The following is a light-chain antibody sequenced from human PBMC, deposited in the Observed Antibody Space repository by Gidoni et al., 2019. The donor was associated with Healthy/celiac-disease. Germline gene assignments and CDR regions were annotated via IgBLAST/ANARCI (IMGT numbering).Light chain of an antibody. CDR3: QQSYSTPRT. J-gene: IGKJ2*02. CDR2: AAS. Sequence: DIQMTQSPSSLSASVGDRVTITCRASQSISSYLNWYQQKPGKAPKLLIYAASSLQSGVPSRFSGSGSGTAFTRTICSLQPEDFATYYCQQSYSTPRTFGQGTKLEIK. CDR1: QSISSY. V-gene: IGKV1-39*01.